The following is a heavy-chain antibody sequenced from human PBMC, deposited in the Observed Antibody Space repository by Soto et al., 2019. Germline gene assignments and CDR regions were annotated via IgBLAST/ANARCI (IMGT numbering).Heavy chain of an antibody. CDR1: GFSLSTYW. Sequence: GESLKISWEASGFSLSTYWIGWVRQMPGKGLEWMGIIHPSDSDTRYSPSFQGQVTISADKSISTAYLQWGNLKASDTAIYYCARHRDGHNPLDYWGQGTVVTVSS. D-gene: IGHD1-1*01. CDR3: ARHRDGHNPLDY. J-gene: IGHJ4*01. CDR2: IHPSDSDT. V-gene: IGHV5-51*01.